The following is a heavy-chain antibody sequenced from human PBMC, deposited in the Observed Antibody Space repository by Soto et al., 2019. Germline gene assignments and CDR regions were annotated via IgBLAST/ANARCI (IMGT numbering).Heavy chain of an antibody. V-gene: IGHV3-23*01. Sequence: EVQLWESGGGLVQPGGSLRLSCAASGFTFSSFAMSWVRRAPGKGLEWVSAIGGTSGSTYYADSVKGRFTISRDNSRNTLSLQMNSLRAEDTAVYYCAKRRGDGYVDLWGRGTLVIVS. CDR1: GFTFSSFA. D-gene: IGHD7-27*01. J-gene: IGHJ2*01. CDR3: AKRRGDGYVDL. CDR2: IGGTSGST.